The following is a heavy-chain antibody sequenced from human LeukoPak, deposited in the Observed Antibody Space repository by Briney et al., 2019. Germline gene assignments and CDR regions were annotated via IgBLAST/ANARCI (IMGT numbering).Heavy chain of an antibody. CDR2: IYYSGNT. J-gene: IGHJ4*02. D-gene: IGHD1-26*01. Sequence: SETLSLTCSVSGASITNYYWSWIRQAPGKGLEWIGYIYYSGNTNTYNPSLKSRAAISLYTSRKYFSLELRSVPDADTAVYYCARGGSYGAYLDYWGQGALVIVSS. V-gene: IGHV4-59*01. CDR3: ARGGSYGAYLDY. CDR1: GASITNYY.